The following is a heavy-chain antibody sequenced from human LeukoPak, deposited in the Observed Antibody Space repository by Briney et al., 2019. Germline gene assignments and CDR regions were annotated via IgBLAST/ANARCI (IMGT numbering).Heavy chain of an antibody. D-gene: IGHD5-12*01. CDR1: GYTFTSYD. V-gene: IGHV1-8*03. CDR2: MNPNSGNT. Sequence: GESLKISCKASGYTFTSYDINWVRQATGQGLEWMGWMNPNSGNTGYAQKFQGRVTITRNTSISTAYMGLSSLRSEDTAVYYCARGVASNFDYWGQGTLVTVSS. CDR3: ARGVASNFDY. J-gene: IGHJ4*02.